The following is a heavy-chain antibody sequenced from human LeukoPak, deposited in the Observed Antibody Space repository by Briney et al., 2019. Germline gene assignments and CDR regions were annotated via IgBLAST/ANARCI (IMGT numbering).Heavy chain of an antibody. CDR1: GFTFSSYS. J-gene: IGHJ4*02. Sequence: GGSLRLSCAASGFTFSSYSMNWVRQAPGKGLEWVANIKQDGSGKYYVDSVKGRFTISRDNAKNSLYLQMNSLRAEDTAVYYCARSGGGIYWGQGTLVTVSS. V-gene: IGHV3-7*01. D-gene: IGHD1-1*01. CDR2: IKQDGSGK. CDR3: ARSGGGIY.